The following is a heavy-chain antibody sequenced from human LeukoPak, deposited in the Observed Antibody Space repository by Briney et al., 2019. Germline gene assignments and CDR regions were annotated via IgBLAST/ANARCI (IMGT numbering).Heavy chain of an antibody. V-gene: IGHV4-59*01. CDR2: VYYSGST. D-gene: IGHD6-19*01. CDR3: ARDSRYASGRAFDN. Sequence: SSETLSLTCTVSGGSINNYYWSWIRQPPGKAVGWIGYVYYSGSTNYNPSLKSRVTISVDSSKTQFSLKLRSATAADTAVYFCARDSRYASGRAFDNWGQGTLVTVSS. J-gene: IGHJ4*02. CDR1: GGSINNYY.